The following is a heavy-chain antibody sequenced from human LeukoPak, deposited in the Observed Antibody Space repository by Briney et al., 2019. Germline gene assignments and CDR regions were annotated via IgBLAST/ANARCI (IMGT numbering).Heavy chain of an antibody. CDR3: AKDRYVEMATIEH. CDR2: IRYDGSNK. Sequence: PGGSLRLSCAASGFTFSSYGMRWVRQAPGKGLEWVAFIRYDGSNKYYADSVKGRFTISRDNSKNTLYLQMNSLRAEDTAVYYCAKDRYVEMATIEHWGQGTLVTVSS. V-gene: IGHV3-30*02. CDR1: GFTFSSYG. J-gene: IGHJ1*01. D-gene: IGHD5-24*01.